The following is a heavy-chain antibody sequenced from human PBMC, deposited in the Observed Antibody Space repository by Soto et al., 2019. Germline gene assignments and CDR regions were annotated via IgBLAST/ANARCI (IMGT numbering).Heavy chain of an antibody. Sequence: ASVKVSCKTSGYTFSNYGITWVRQAPGQPLEWLGWISLYSDGTSYAQKFRGRVSMTTDTSTTTAYMELRSLRSDDTAVYYCARVVPGAEAWFGPWGQGTLVTSPQ. CDR3: ARVVPGAEAWFGP. J-gene: IGHJ5*02. CDR2: ISLYSDGT. V-gene: IGHV1-18*01. CDR1: GYTFSNYG.